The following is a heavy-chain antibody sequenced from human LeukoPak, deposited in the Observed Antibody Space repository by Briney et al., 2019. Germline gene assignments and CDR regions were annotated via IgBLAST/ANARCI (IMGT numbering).Heavy chain of an antibody. V-gene: IGHV3-23*01. CDR3: AERYCSTTRFPRGYSGFDH. D-gene: IGHD2-2*01. CDR2: ISGSSGST. Sequence: SLILSCGASGFILISYAIRWVRQAAAKEVVWFLCISGSSGSTYYADSVKGGLTISRDNSNNTLYLQMNSLRGEDTAVYYCAERYCSTTRFPRGYSGFDHWREGTLVTVPS. J-gene: IGHJ5*02. CDR1: GFILISYA.